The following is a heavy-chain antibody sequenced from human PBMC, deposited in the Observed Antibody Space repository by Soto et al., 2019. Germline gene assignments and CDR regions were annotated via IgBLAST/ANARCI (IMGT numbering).Heavy chain of an antibody. CDR1: GFPFSKYG. D-gene: IGHD3-10*01. Sequence: QVQLVESGGGVVQPGRSLRLSCAASGFPFSKYGMHWVRQAPGKGLEWVAIIWYDGSKKYYGDSVKGRFTISRDNSKDTLFLQMNSLRADDTAMYYCARLGGSGGDSIEHWGQGTLDTVSS. V-gene: IGHV3-33*01. CDR3: ARLGGSGGDSIEH. J-gene: IGHJ4*02. CDR2: IWYDGSKK.